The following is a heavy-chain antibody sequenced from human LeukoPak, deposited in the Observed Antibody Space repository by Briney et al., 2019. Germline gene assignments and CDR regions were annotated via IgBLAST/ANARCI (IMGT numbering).Heavy chain of an antibody. CDR1: GGTFSSYA. J-gene: IGHJ4*02. V-gene: IGHV1-69*10. CDR2: IIPILGIA. Sequence: ASVKVSCKASGGTFSSYAISWVRQAPGQGLEWMGGIIPILGIANYAQKFQGRVTITADKSTSTAYMELSSLRSEDTAVYYCARDFGSSGPRDWGQGTLVTVSS. D-gene: IGHD6-13*01. CDR3: ARDFGSSGPRD.